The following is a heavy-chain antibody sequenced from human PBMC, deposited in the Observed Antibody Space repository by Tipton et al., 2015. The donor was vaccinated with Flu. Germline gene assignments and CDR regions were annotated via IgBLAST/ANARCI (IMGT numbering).Heavy chain of an antibody. V-gene: IGHV3-7*01. CDR2: INQGGSEK. J-gene: IGHJ4*02. D-gene: IGHD2-2*01. CDR1: GFTFSTSW. CDR3: ARTRGGYCSSSSCYADYFDY. Sequence: SLRLSCAASGFTFSTSWMSWVRQAPGKGLEWVANINQGGSEKYYVDSVKGRFTISRDNAKNSLHLHMNSLRAEDTAVYYCARTRGGYCSSSSCYADYFDYWGQGTLVTVPS.